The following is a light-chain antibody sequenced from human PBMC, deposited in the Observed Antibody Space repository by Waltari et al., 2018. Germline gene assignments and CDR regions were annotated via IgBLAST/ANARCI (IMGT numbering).Light chain of an antibody. J-gene: IGKJ1*01. CDR3: LQYNSYPWT. CDR1: QSIVVW. CDR2: KAS. Sequence: DIQVTQSPSTLSASVGDRVTITCRASQSIVVWLAWYQQKPAKAPRLLIYKASYLESGVPSRFSGSASGTAFTLTISSLQADDFATYYCLQYNSYPWTFGQGTTVEIK. V-gene: IGKV1-5*03.